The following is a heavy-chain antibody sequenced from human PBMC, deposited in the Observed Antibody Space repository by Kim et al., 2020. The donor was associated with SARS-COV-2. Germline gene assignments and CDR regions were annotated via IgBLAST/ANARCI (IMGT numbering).Heavy chain of an antibody. V-gene: IGHV4-34*01. Sequence: SETLSLTCAVYGGSFSGYYWSWIRQPPGKGLEWIGEINHSGSTNYNPSLKSRVTISVDTSKNQFSLKLSSVTAADTAVYYCARGRCSGGSCHPFDIWGQGTMVTVSS. CDR2: INHSGST. J-gene: IGHJ3*02. CDR1: GGSFSGYY. CDR3: ARGRCSGGSCHPFDI. D-gene: IGHD2-15*01.